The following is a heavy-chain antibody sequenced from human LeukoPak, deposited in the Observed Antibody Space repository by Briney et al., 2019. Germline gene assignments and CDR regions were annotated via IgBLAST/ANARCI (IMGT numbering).Heavy chain of an antibody. D-gene: IGHD3-9*01. CDR3: TRIRRAGRDLTGLDDY. CDR2: IYYGGSA. V-gene: IGHV4-61*01. Sequence: PSETLSLTCTVSGASVSNNIYYWNCIRQPPGKGLEWIGYIYYGGSANYNPSLKSRATISLDTSKDQFSLKLTSVTAADTAVYYCTRIRRAGRDLTGLDDYWGQGTLVTVSS. CDR1: GASVSNNIYY. J-gene: IGHJ4*02.